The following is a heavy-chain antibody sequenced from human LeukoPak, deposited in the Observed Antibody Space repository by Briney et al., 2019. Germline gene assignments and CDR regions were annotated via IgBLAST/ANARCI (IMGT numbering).Heavy chain of an antibody. Sequence: GSLRLSCAASGFTFSSYAMHWVRQAPGKGLEWVAVISYDGSNKYYADSVKGRFTISRDNSKNTLYLQMNSLRAEDTAVYYCARAYYGDYDYGMDVWGQGTTVTVSS. CDR3: ARAYYGDYDYGMDV. V-gene: IGHV3-30-3*01. D-gene: IGHD4-17*01. CDR1: GFTFSSYA. J-gene: IGHJ6*02. CDR2: ISYDGSNK.